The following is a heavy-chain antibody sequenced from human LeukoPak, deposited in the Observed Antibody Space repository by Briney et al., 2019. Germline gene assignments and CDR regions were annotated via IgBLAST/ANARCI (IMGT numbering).Heavy chain of an antibody. J-gene: IGHJ4*02. V-gene: IGHV3-21*01. CDR3: ARGLRGYSYGYEEDHPYYFDY. Sequence: AGGSLRLSCAASGFTFSSYSMNWVRQAPGKGLEWVSSISSSSSYIYYADSVKGRFTISRDNAKNSLYLQMNSLRAEDTAVYYCARGLRGYSYGYEEDHPYYFDYWGQGTLVTVSS. CDR2: ISSSSSYI. D-gene: IGHD5-18*01. CDR1: GFTFSSYS.